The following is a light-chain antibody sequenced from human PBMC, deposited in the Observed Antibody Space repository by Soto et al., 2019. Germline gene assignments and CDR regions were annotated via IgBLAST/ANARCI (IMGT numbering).Light chain of an antibody. CDR3: TSFAGSDKLI. CDR2: EVY. J-gene: IGLJ2*01. V-gene: IGLV2-8*01. Sequence: QSALTQPPSASGSPGQSATISCTGAASDIGAYNFVSWYQQYPGKAPKLMIYEVYKRPSGVPDRFSGPKSGNTASLTVSGLQPEDEADYYCTSFAGSDKLIFGGGTKLTVL. CDR1: ASDIGAYNF.